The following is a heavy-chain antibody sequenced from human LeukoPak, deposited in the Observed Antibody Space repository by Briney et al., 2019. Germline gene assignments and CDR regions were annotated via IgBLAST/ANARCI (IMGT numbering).Heavy chain of an antibody. V-gene: IGHV4-34*01. D-gene: IGHD2-2*01. CDR2: INHSGST. CDR3: ASVRKGYCSSTSCYAKGYYYCYMDV. CDR1: GGSFSGYY. J-gene: IGHJ6*03. Sequence: PSETLSLTYDVYGGSFSGYYWSWIRQPPEKGLEWIGEINHSGSTNYNPSLKSRVTISVDTSKNQFSLKLSSVTAADTAVYYCASVRKGYCSSTSCYAKGYYYCYMDVWGKGTTVTISS.